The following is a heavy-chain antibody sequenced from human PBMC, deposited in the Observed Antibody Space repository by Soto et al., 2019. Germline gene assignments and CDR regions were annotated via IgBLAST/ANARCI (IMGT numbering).Heavy chain of an antibody. CDR1: GGTFSSYT. CDR3: ARDRDYYDSSGYYSTDAFDI. D-gene: IGHD3-22*01. Sequence: SVKVSCKASGGTFSSYTISWVRQAPGQGVEWMGRIIPILGIANYAQKFQGRVTITADESTSTAYMELSSLRSEDTAVYYCARDRDYYDSSGYYSTDAFDIWGQGTMVTVSS. J-gene: IGHJ3*02. V-gene: IGHV1-69*04. CDR2: IIPILGIA.